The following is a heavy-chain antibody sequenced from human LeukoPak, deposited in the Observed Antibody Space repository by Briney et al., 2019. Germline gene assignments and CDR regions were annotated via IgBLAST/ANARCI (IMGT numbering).Heavy chain of an antibody. J-gene: IGHJ4*02. CDR1: GFTFIIYA. CDR3: ARGGPAITMVRGVNVYYFDY. V-gene: IGHV3-30-3*01. CDR2: ISYDGSNK. Sequence: GGSLRLSSAASGFTFIIYAMHSVRQAPGKRLECVAVISYDGSNKYYADSVKGRFTISRDNSKNTLYLQMNSLRAEDTAVYYCARGGPAITMVRGVNVYYFDYWGQGTLVTVSS. D-gene: IGHD3-10*01.